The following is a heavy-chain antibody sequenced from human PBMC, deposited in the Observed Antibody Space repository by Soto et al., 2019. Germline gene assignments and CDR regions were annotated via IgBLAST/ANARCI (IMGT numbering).Heavy chain of an antibody. CDR1: GFTFRNYW. V-gene: IGHV3-7*03. D-gene: IGHD5-18*01. CDR3: AKGYGYYFDS. J-gene: IGHJ4*02. Sequence: PGGSLRLSCAASGFTFRNYWMSWVRQAPGKGLEWVLSIKHDGSETYSVDSVRGRFTSSRDNAENSVDLQMHSLRADDTAVYFCAKGYGYYFDSWGQGTQVTVS. CDR2: IKHDGSET.